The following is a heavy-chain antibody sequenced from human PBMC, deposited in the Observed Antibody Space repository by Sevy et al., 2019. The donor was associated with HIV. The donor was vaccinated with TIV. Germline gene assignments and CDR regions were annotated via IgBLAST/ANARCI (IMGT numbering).Heavy chain of an antibody. Sequence: GGSLRLSCAASGFTFSSYGMHWVRQAPGKGLEWVAFIRYDGSNKYYADSVKGRFTISRDNSKSTLYLQMNSLRAEDTAVYYCAKDISSWYGDGFDYWGQGTLVTVSS. CDR3: AKDISSWYGDGFDY. CDR2: IRYDGSNK. D-gene: IGHD6-13*01. V-gene: IGHV3-30*02. J-gene: IGHJ4*02. CDR1: GFTFSSYG.